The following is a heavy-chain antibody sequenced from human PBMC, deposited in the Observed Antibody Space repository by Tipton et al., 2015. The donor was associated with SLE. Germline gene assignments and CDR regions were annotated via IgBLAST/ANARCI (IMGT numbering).Heavy chain of an antibody. CDR2: ISSSGRYI. J-gene: IGHJ6*02. Sequence: SLRLSCAASGFSFSDYCMNWVRQAPGKGLEWVSSISSSGRYIYYGDSLKGRFTVSRDNAKNSVFLDMNSLTAADTAVYYCAKCRGGAPLYYSGVDVWGQGTTVTVSS. V-gene: IGHV3-21*03. CDR3: AKCRGGAPLYYSGVDV. CDR1: GFSFSDYC.